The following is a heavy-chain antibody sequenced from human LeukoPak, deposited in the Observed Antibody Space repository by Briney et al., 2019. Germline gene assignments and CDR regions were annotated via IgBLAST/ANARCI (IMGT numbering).Heavy chain of an antibody. V-gene: IGHV4-34*01. CDR3: ARDASPFDY. CDR1: GFTFSTYS. CDR2: INHSGST. J-gene: IGHJ4*02. Sequence: GSLRLSCTASGFTFSTYSMNWVRQAPGRGLEWIGEINHSGSTNYNPSLKSRVTISVDTSKNQFSLKLSSVTAADTAVYYCARDASPFDYWGQGTLVTVSS.